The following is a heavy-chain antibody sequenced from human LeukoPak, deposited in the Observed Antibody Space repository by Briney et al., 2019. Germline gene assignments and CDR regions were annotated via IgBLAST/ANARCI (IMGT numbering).Heavy chain of an antibody. CDR1: GYIFANYG. J-gene: IGHJ4*02. Sequence: ASVKVSCKASGYIFANYGFAWVRQAPGQGLDWIGWINTYNGNTKYSQKLQGRVTVTTDTSTSTAYMELRSLASDDTAVYYCAREPISSGTYYPRSDYWGQGTLVTVSS. CDR3: AREPISSGTYYPRSDY. CDR2: INTYNGNT. D-gene: IGHD3-10*01. V-gene: IGHV1-18*01.